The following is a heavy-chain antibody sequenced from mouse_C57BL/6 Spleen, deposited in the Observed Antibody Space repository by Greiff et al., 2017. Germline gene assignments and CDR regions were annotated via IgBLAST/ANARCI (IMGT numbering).Heavy chain of an antibody. J-gene: IGHJ2*01. CDR2: IDPSDSYT. V-gene: IGHV1-69*01. CDR1: GYTFTSYW. CDR3: ARGYYYGKGY. D-gene: IGHD1-1*01. Sequence: QVHVKQPGAELVMPGASVKLSCKASGYTFTSYWMHWVKQRPGQGLEWIGEIDPSDSYTNYNQKFKGKSTLTVDKSSSTAYMQLSSLTSEDSAVYYCARGYYYGKGYWGQGTTLTVSS.